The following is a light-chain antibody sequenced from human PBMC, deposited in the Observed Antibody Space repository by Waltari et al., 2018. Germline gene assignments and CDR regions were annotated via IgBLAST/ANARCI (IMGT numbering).Light chain of an antibody. CDR2: WAS. CDR3: QQYYGPPVT. J-gene: IGKJ4*01. V-gene: IGKV4-1*01. CDR1: QSVLYSSNNKND. Sequence: DIVMTQAPDSLAVALVERATINGKSSQSVLYSSNNKNDLAWYQQKPGQPPTLLIYWASTRESGVPDRFSGSGSGTDFTLTISSLQAEDVAVYYCQQYYGPPVTFGGGTKVEIK.